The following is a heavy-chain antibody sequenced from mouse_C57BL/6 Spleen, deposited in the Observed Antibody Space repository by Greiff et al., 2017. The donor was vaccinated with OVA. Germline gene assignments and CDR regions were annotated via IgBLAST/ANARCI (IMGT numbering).Heavy chain of an antibody. CDR3: AKNSYDYDDWYFDV. D-gene: IGHD2-4*01. CDR2: IWRGGST. J-gene: IGHJ1*03. V-gene: IGHV2-5*01. CDR1: GFSLTSYG. Sequence: VKLQQSGPGLVQPSQSLSITCTVSGFSLTSYGVHWVRQSPGKGLEWLGVIWRGGSTDYNAAFMSRLSITKDNSKSQVFFKMNSLQADDTAIYYCAKNSYDYDDWYFDVWGTGTTVTVSS.